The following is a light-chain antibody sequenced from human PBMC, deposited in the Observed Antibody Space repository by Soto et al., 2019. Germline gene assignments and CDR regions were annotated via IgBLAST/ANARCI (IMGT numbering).Light chain of an antibody. Sequence: QSVLTQPPSASGTPGQRVTISCSGSSSNIGKNTVNWYQQLPGTAPQLLIFRNNQRPSGVPDRFSGSKSGTSASLTISGLQSDDEADYYCVAWDDALIGSVAFGGGTKVTVL. J-gene: IGLJ2*01. V-gene: IGLV1-44*01. CDR2: RNN. CDR3: VAWDDALIGSVA. CDR1: SSNIGKNT.